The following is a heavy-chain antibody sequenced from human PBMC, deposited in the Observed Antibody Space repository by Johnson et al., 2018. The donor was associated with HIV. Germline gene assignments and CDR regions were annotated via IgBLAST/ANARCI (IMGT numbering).Heavy chain of an antibody. Sequence: QVQLVESGGGVVQPGRSLRLSCAASGFTFSSYAMHWVRQAPGKGLEWVAIISYDGTKKYYADSVRGRFIISRDNAKNSLYLQMNSLRAEDTALYYCAKDMVYIAAARSGAFDIWGQGTMVTLSS. V-gene: IGHV3-30*04. CDR2: ISYDGTKK. J-gene: IGHJ3*02. CDR3: AKDMVYIAAARSGAFDI. CDR1: GFTFSSYA. D-gene: IGHD6-13*01.